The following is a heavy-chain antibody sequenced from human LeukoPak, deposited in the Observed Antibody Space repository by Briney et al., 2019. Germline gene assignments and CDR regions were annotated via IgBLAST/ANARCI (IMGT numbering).Heavy chain of an antibody. D-gene: IGHD2-2*01. CDR1: GYSFTSYW. J-gene: IGHJ2*01. Sequence: GESLKISCKGSGYSFTSYWIGWVRQMPGKGLEWMGIIYPGDSDTRYSPSFQGQVTISVDKSISTAYLQWSSLKASDTAMYYCARRGYCSTTSCAVSYFDLWGRGTLLTVSS. CDR3: ARRGYCSTTSCAVSYFDL. CDR2: IYPGDSDT. V-gene: IGHV5-51*01.